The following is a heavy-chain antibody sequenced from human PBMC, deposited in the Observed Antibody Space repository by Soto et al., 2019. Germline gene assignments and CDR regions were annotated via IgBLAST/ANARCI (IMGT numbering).Heavy chain of an antibody. D-gene: IGHD3-22*01. CDR1: GYTFSSNS. CDR2: INVGDGNT. V-gene: IGHV1-3*01. Sequence: ASVKVSCKASGYTFSSNSMHWVRQARGQRLECMGWINVGDGNTKYSQKFQGRVTITTXTXXSXXXMXLXXRRXEDTAVYYCARGNYYDSSGYYLSWFDPWG. CDR3: ARGNYYDSSGYYLSWFDP. J-gene: IGHJ5*02.